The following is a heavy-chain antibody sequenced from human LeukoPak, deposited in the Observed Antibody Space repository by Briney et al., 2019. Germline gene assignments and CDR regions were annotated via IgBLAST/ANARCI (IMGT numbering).Heavy chain of an antibody. Sequence: SETLSLTCAVYGGSFSGYYWSWIRQPPGKGLEWIGEINHSGSTNYNPSLKSRVTISVDTSKNQFSLKLSSVTAADTAVYYCARRNSIVVRGVIISWFDPWGQGTLVTVSS. D-gene: IGHD3-10*01. CDR2: INHSGST. CDR1: GGSFSGYY. J-gene: IGHJ5*02. V-gene: IGHV4-34*01. CDR3: ARRNSIVVRGVIISWFDP.